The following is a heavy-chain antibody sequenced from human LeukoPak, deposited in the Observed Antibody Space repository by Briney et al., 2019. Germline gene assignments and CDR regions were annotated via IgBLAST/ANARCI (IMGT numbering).Heavy chain of an antibody. J-gene: IGHJ4*02. CDR3: VRGPPEGGDGYNRYFDY. D-gene: IGHD5-24*01. Sequence: GASVKVSCKASGYTFTSYDIDWVRQATGQGLEWMGWMNPNSGNTGYAQKFQGRVTITRNTSISTAYMELSSLRSEDTAVYYCVRGPPEGGDGYNRYFDYWGQGTLVTVSS. CDR2: MNPNSGNT. CDR1: GYTFTSYD. V-gene: IGHV1-8*03.